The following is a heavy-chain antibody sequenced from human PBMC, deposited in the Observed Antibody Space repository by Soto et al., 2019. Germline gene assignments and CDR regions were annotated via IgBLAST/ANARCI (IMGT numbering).Heavy chain of an antibody. V-gene: IGHV4-39*01. CDR3: ARSNGDYGDY. CDR1: GGSISSGPYS. CDR2: FYYSERT. Sequence: SETLSLTCTVSGGSISSGPYSSGWIRQPPGEGLEWIGTFYYSERTHYNPSLESRVTISVDTSKNQFSVKVSSVTVADTAVYYCARSNGDYGDYWSQGSQVTVSS. D-gene: IGHD4-17*01. J-gene: IGHJ4*02.